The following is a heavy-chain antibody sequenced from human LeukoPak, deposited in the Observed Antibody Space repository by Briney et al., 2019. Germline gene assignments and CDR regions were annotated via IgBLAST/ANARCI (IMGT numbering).Heavy chain of an antibody. CDR3: ARLQLHLDY. CDR1: GGSFSGYY. J-gene: IGHJ4*02. V-gene: IGHV4-34*01. CDR2: INHSGST. D-gene: IGHD2-2*01. Sequence: SSETLSLTCAVYGGSFSGYYWSWIRQPPGKGLEWIGEINHSGSTNYNPSLKSRVTISVDTSKNQFSLKLSSVTAADTAVYYCARLQLHLDYWGQGTLVTVSS.